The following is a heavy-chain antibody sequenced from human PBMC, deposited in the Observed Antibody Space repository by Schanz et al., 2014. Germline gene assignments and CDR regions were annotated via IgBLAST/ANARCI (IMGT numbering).Heavy chain of an antibody. D-gene: IGHD3-10*01. CDR1: GFIFNDYY. Sequence: VQLVESGGGLVKPGGSLRLSCAASGFIFNDYYMNWIRQAPGKGLEWVASINQDGYDKHYVDSVEGRFTISRDNAKKSLYLQMNTLRAEDTAIYYCARVEGSSGSASSYRALNVWGQGTTVTVSS. V-gene: IGHV3-7*01. CDR2: INQDGYDK. J-gene: IGHJ3*01. CDR3: ARVEGSSGSASSYRALNV.